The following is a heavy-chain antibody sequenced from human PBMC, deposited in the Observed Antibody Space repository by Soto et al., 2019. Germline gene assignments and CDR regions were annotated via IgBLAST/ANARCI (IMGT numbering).Heavy chain of an antibody. Sequence: SLSCAASGFTFSSYAMSWVRQAPGKGLEWVSAISGSGGSTYYADSVKGRFTISRDNSKNTLYLQMNSLRAEDTAVYYCAKDFYALYYFDYWGQGNLVTVSS. J-gene: IGHJ4*02. CDR1: GFTFSSYA. CDR2: ISGSGGST. V-gene: IGHV3-23*01. CDR3: AKDFYALYYFDY. D-gene: IGHD2-2*01.